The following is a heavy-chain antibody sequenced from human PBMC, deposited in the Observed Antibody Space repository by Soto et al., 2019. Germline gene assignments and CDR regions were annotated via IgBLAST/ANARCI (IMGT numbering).Heavy chain of an antibody. D-gene: IGHD5-12*01. CDR1: GYTFANYD. CDR2: MNPNTGKI. V-gene: IGHV1-8*02. Sequence: QVQLVQSGAEVKKPGASVKVSCKASGYTFANYDINWVRQASGQGLEWMAWMNPNTGKIGYAQKFQGRVTMTRNTSINTAYMELSSLKSEDTAMYYCTRRSRRDGYNDGFGYWGQGTLVTVSS. J-gene: IGHJ4*02. CDR3: TRRSRRDGYNDGFGY.